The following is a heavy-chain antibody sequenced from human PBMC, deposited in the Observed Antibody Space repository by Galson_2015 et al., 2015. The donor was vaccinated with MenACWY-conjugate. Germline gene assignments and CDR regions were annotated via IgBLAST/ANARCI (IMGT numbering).Heavy chain of an antibody. CDR3: AKHALGGYFDN. V-gene: IGHV4-59*12. Sequence: SETLSLTCAVSGGSMSNYWSWIRLAPGKRLEWIGYIYFGGRTTYNPSLESRVTISIDTSRSQFSLKLSSVTAADTAVYYCAKHALGGYFDNWGQGILV. CDR2: IYFGGRT. D-gene: IGHD3-16*01. J-gene: IGHJ4*02. CDR1: GGSMSNY.